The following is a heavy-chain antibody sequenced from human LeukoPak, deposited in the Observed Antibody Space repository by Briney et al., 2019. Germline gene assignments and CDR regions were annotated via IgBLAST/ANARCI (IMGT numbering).Heavy chain of an antibody. CDR2: ISGSGDST. J-gene: IGHJ4*02. Sequence: GGSLSLSCAAPGFTFSSYAMSRVRQAPGRGLEWVSTISGSGDSTYYADSVKGRFTIFRDNSKNTLYLQMNSLRAADTAVYYCAKEGLVNFYYFDYWGQGTLVTVSS. CDR1: GFTFSSYA. V-gene: IGHV3-23*01. CDR3: AKEGLVNFYYFDY. D-gene: IGHD1-26*01.